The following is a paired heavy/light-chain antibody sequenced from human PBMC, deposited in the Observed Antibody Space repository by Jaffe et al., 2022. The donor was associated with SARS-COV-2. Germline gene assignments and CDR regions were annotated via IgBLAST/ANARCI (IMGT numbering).Light chain of an antibody. CDR3: QQYDTYWT. CDR1: QSISNW. J-gene: IGKJ1*01. CDR2: KTS. Sequence: DIQMTQSPSTLSASVGDRVTITCRASQSISNWLAWYQQKPGKAPKLLIYKTSSLESGVPSRFSGSGSGTEFTLTISSLQPDDFATYYCQQYDTYWTFGQGTKVEIK. V-gene: IGKV1-5*03.
Heavy chain of an antibody. V-gene: IGHV4-39*01. CDR1: GASIKSSSYY. CDR2: IYYSGTT. CDR3: ATPLWSGYYGKFHS. D-gene: IGHD3-3*01. Sequence: QLQVQESGPGLVKPSETLSLTCFVSGASIKSSSYYWGWIRQSPGKGLEWIGNIYYSGTTYYNPSLQGRLTISIDTSKNQFSLKVKSVTAADTAVYYCATPLWSGYYGKFHSWGHGTLVTVSS. J-gene: IGHJ5*01.